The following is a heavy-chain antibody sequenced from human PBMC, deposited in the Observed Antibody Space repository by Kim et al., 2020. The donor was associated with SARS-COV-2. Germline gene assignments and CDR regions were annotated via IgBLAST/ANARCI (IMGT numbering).Heavy chain of an antibody. CDR2: INHSGST. J-gene: IGHJ6*02. CDR3: ARQVGSGYDFYCYYYGMDV. V-gene: IGHV4-34*01. D-gene: IGHD5-12*01. CDR1: GASSSTYF. Sequence: SETLSLTCAVYGASSSTYFWSWIRQSPGKGLEWIGEINHSGSTKYNPSLKSRVTISLDTPKNQFSLKLRSVTAADTAVYYCARQVGSGYDFYCYYYGMDVWGQGTTVPVSS.